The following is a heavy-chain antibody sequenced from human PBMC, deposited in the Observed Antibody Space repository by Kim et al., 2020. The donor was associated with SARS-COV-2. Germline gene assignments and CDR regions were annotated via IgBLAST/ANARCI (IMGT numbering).Heavy chain of an antibody. CDR3: TRSFIAAATTNFDY. V-gene: IGHV3-49*04. J-gene: IGHJ4*02. CDR1: GFTFGDYA. CDR2: IRSKAYGGTT. D-gene: IGHD6-13*01. Sequence: GGSLRLSCTTSGFTFGDYALNWVRQAPGKGLEWVGFIRSKAYGGTTEYAASVKGRFAISRDDSKSIAYLQVNSLKTEDTAMYYCTRSFIAAATTNFDYWGRGTLVTVSS.